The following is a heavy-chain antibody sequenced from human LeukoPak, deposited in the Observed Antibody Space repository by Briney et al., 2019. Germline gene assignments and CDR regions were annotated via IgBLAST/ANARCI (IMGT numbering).Heavy chain of an antibody. D-gene: IGHD2/OR15-2a*01. V-gene: IGHV3-23*01. CDR3: ASRWGYSFDP. CDR2: ISDSGGTT. CDR1: GFTFSSYA. Sequence: GGSLRLSCAASGFTFSSYAMSWVRQAPGKGREWVSAISDSGGTTYYADSVKGRFTISRDNSKNTLYLQMNSLRAEDTAIYYCASRWGYSFDPWGQGTLVTVSS. J-gene: IGHJ5*02.